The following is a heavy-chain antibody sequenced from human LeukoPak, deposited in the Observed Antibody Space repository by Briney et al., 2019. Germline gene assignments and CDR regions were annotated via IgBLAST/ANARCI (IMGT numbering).Heavy chain of an antibody. V-gene: IGHV3-7*03. D-gene: IGHD1-1*01. CDR3: ARWVISAGYLRYYFEY. CDR1: AFIFGSYW. CDR2: LNQDGSET. J-gene: IGHJ4*02. Sequence: GGSLRLLCAASAFIFGSYWMIWVRQVPGKGLEGLANLNQDGSETYYVDSVEGRFTISRDNAKNSLFLQMNSLRAEDTALYYCARWVISAGYLRYYFEYWGQGILVTVSS.